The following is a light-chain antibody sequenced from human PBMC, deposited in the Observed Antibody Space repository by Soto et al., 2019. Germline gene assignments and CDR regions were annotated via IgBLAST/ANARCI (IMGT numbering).Light chain of an antibody. V-gene: IGKV1-5*03. J-gene: IGKJ3*01. CDR3: QQYSRLGT. CDR1: QSITTW. Sequence: DIQMTQFPSTLSASVGDRVTITCRVSQSITTWLAWYQQKPGKAPKLLIYKASSLQSGVPSRFSGSGSGTEFTLSISSLQPDDFATYYCQQYSRLGTFGPGTKVDVK. CDR2: KAS.